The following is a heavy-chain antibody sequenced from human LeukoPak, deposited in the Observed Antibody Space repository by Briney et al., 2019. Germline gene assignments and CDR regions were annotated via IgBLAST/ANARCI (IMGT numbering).Heavy chain of an antibody. J-gene: IGHJ4*02. Sequence: GGSLRLSCATSGFNFDRYTIHWVRQAPGKGLEWVSLAGWAGGTTFYSDSVRGRFTISGDSGRKSVYLQMNSLTTDDTAFYFCAKELDAMFFDYWGQGALVTVSS. CDR2: AGWAGGTT. D-gene: IGHD2-2*01. V-gene: IGHV3-43*01. CDR1: GFNFDRYT. CDR3: AKELDAMFFDY.